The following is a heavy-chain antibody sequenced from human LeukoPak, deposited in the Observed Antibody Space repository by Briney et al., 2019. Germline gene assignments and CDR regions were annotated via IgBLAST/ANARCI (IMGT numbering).Heavy chain of an antibody. CDR3: ARDRGFEELVPFDY. J-gene: IGHJ4*02. CDR2: IYYSGST. Sequence: SETLSLTCTGAGDSVGGYYWSWIRQPPGNVLEWIGCIYYSGSTNYNPSLKSLVTISVDTSKNQFSLKLSSMTAADTAVYYCARDRGFEELVPFDYWGQGTLVTGPS. V-gene: IGHV4-59*02. CDR1: GDSVGGYY. D-gene: IGHD1-26*01.